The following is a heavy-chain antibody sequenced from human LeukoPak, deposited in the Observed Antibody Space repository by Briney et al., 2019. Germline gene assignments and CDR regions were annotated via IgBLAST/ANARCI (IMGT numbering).Heavy chain of an antibody. V-gene: IGHV4-59*01. D-gene: IGHD3-10*01. Sequence: SETLSLTCTVSGGSISSYYWSWIRQPPGKGLERIGYIYYSGSTNYNPSLKSRVTISVDTSKNQFSLKLSSVTAADTAVYYCAGHRYYYGSGSYPWGQGTLVTVSS. CDR1: GGSISSYY. CDR3: AGHRYYYGSGSYP. J-gene: IGHJ5*02. CDR2: IYYSGST.